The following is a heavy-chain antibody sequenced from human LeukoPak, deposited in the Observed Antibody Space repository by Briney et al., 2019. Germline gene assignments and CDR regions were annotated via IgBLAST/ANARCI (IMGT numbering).Heavy chain of an antibody. Sequence: KPSETLSLTCTVSGGSMSTYYWSWIRQPPGKGLEWIAYIFYSGSTNYNPSLKSRVTISVDTSKNQFSLKLSSVTAADTAVYYCAGHYEGNWFDPWGQGTLVTVSS. D-gene: IGHD3-3*01. J-gene: IGHJ5*02. CDR2: IFYSGST. V-gene: IGHV4-59*08. CDR3: AGHYEGNWFDP. CDR1: GGSMSTYY.